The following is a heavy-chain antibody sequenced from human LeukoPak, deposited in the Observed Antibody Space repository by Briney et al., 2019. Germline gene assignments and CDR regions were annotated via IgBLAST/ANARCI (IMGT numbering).Heavy chain of an antibody. Sequence: GGSLRLSCTASGFTSGDYAMSWVRQAPGKGLEWVGFIRSKAYGGTTEYAASVKGRFTISRDDYKSIAYLQMNSLKTEDTAVYYCTRVRELIYYYYGMDVWGQGTTVTVAS. D-gene: IGHD1-26*01. V-gene: IGHV3-49*04. CDR2: IRSKAYGGTT. CDR1: GFTSGDYA. CDR3: TRVRELIYYYYGMDV. J-gene: IGHJ6*02.